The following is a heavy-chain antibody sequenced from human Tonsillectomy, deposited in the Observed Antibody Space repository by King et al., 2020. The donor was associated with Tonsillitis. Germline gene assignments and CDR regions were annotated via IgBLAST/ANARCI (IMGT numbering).Heavy chain of an antibody. CDR3: AREGFTGATLYY. J-gene: IGHJ4*02. V-gene: IGHV3-64*01. CDR2: ISSNGGSI. Sequence: VQLVESGGGLVQPGGSLRLSCAASGFSFSSSVMHWVRQAPGKGLEYVSGISSNGGSIYYANSVKGRFTISRDNSKNTLYLQMGSLCAEDMALYYCAREGFTGATLYYWGQGALVSVSP. D-gene: IGHD3-16*02. CDR1: GFSFSSSV.